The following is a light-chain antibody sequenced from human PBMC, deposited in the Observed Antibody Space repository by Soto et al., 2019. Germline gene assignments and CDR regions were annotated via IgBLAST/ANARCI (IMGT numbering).Light chain of an antibody. J-gene: IGLJ1*01. CDR2: EGS. CDR3: CSFAGSSIDV. Sequence: QATRSATGYVSVSPWKAITNKCTRISRDVGTYNLVSWYQHHPGKAPKLMIYEGSKRPSGVSDRFSGSKSGNTASLTISGLQAEDEADYYCCSFAGSSIDVFGTGTKV. CDR1: SRDVGTYNL. V-gene: IGLV2-23*01.